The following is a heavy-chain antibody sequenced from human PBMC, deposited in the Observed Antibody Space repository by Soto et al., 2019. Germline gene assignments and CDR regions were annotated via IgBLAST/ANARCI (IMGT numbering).Heavy chain of an antibody. CDR1: GFTFDDYA. J-gene: IGHJ3*02. CDR3: ARGGSFYDASGGDAFDI. Sequence: SLRLSCAASGFTFDDYAMHWVRQAPGKGLEWVSGISWNSGSIGYADSVKGRFTTSRDIARNTLYLQMNSLRAEDTAVYYCARGGSFYDASGGDAFDIWGQGTMVTVSS. CDR2: ISWNSGSI. V-gene: IGHV3-9*01. D-gene: IGHD3-22*01.